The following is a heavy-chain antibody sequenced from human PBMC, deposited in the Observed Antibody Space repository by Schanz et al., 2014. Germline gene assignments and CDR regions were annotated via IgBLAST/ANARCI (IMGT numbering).Heavy chain of an antibody. V-gene: IGHV1-18*01. Sequence: QVQLVQSGAEVKKPGSSVKVSCKASGGTFSSSTLTWVRQAPGQGLEWMGWISVYHGHTNYAEKVHGRVTTATGTSTSTGYKELRSLIPHDTTVYYGVRDAGCSVGDNRGMDVWGQGTPVTVSS. J-gene: IGHJ6*02. CDR2: ISVYHGHT. CDR3: VRDAGCSVGDNRGMDV. CDR1: GGTFSSST. D-gene: IGHD3-10*01.